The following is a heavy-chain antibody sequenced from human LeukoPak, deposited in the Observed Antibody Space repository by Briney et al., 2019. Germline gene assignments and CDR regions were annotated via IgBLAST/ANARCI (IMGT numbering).Heavy chain of an antibody. CDR1: GGTFSSDA. J-gene: IGHJ5*02. V-gene: IGHV1-69*05. D-gene: IGHD2-15*01. CDR2: IIPIFGTA. Sequence: ASVKVSCKASGGTFSSDAISWVRQVPGQGLEWMGGIIPIFGTANYAQKFQGRVTITTDESTSTAYMELSSLRSEDTAVYYCARLVAANWFDPWGQGTLVTVSS. CDR3: ARLVAANWFDP.